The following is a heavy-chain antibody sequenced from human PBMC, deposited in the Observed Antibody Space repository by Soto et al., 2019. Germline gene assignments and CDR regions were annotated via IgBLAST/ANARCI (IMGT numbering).Heavy chain of an antibody. D-gene: IGHD2-15*01. CDR3: AREGGYCSGGSCLTVAFDI. CDR2: ISSSSTI. Sequence: EVQLVESGGGLVQPGGSLRLSCAASGFTFSSYSMNWVRQAPGKGLEWVSYISSSSTIYYADSVKGRFTISRDNAKNSLYLQMNSLRAEDTAVYYCAREGGYCSGGSCLTVAFDIWGQGTMVTVSS. J-gene: IGHJ3*02. V-gene: IGHV3-48*01. CDR1: GFTFSSYS.